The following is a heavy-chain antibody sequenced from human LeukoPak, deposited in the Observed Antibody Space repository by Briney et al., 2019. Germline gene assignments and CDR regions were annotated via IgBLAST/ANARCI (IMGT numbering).Heavy chain of an antibody. D-gene: IGHD6-19*01. CDR1: GFTFSSYG. J-gene: IGHJ6*02. V-gene: IGHV3-30*18. CDR3: AKEGSYSSGWSRRGYYYYYGMDV. CDR2: ISYDGSNK. Sequence: GGSLRLSCAAAGFTFSSYGMHWVRQAPGKGLEWVAVISYDGSNKYYADSVKGRFTISRDNSKNTLYLQMNSLRAEDTAVYYCAKEGSYSSGWSRRGYYYYYGMDVWGQGTTVTVSS.